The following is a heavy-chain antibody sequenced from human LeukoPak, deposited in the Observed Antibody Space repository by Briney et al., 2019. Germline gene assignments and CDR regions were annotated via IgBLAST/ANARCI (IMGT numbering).Heavy chain of an antibody. CDR1: GGTFSSYA. V-gene: IGHV1-69*13. CDR3: ARGVGSLAPILEG. J-gene: IGHJ4*02. D-gene: IGHD1-26*01. Sequence: SVKVSCKASGGTFSSYAISWVRQAPGQGLEWMGGVIPIFGTANYAQKFQGRVTITADESTSTAYMELSSLRSEDTAVYYCARGVGSLAPILEGWGQGTLVTVSS. CDR2: VIPIFGTA.